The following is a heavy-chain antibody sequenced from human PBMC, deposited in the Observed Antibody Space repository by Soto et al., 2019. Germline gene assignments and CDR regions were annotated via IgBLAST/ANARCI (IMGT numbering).Heavy chain of an antibody. D-gene: IGHD1-26*01. J-gene: IGHJ3*02. Sequence: QLQLQESGPGLVKPSETLSLTCTVSGGSISSSSYYWGWIRQPPGKGLEWIGSIYYSGSTYYNPSLKSRVTISVDTSKNQFSLKLSSVTAADTAVYYCARPLPSGSGSYGPSRADDAFDIWGQGTMVTVSS. CDR2: IYYSGST. CDR1: GGSISSSSYY. V-gene: IGHV4-39*01. CDR3: ARPLPSGSGSYGPSRADDAFDI.